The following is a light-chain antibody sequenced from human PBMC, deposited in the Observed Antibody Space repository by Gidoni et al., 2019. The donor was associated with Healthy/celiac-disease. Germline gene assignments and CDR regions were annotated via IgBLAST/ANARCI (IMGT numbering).Light chain of an antibody. V-gene: IGLV2-23*02. CDR1: SSDVGSYNL. J-gene: IGLJ2*01. CDR2: EVS. Sequence: GSPGQSITISCTGTSSDVGSYNLVSWYQQHPGKAPKVMIYEVSKRPSGVSNRFSGSKSGNTASLTISGLQAEDEADYYCCSYAGSSTLDVVFGGGTKLTVL. CDR3: CSYAGSSTLDVV.